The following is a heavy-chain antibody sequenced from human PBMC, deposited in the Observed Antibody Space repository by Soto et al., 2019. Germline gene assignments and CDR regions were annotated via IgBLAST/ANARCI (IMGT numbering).Heavy chain of an antibody. Sequence: QVQLVQSGAEVKKPGASVKVSCKASGYIFTNYYIHWVRQAPGQGLEWMAIINPLPTSGSTNYAQKFQGSVTVTRDTSTSTVYLELSSLRSDDTAVYYCARDLAAAAYCGQGTLVTVSS. CDR1: GYIFTNYY. CDR3: ARDLAAAAY. J-gene: IGHJ4*02. D-gene: IGHD6-13*01. V-gene: IGHV1-46*01. CDR2: INPLPTSGST.